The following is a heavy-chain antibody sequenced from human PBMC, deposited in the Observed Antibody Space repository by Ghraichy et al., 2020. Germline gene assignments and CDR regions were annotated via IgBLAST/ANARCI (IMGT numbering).Heavy chain of an antibody. CDR2: ISYDGRNN. D-gene: IGHD5-18*01. V-gene: IGHV3-30*18. Sequence: GGSLRLSCAASEFTFSSYAMHWVRQAPGKGLEWVAVISYDGRNNYYADSVKGRFTISRDSSKNTLYLQLNSLRTEDTAIYYCAKGYGYPNIPFDYWGQGTLVTVSS. J-gene: IGHJ4*02. CDR3: AKGYGYPNIPFDY. CDR1: EFTFSSYA.